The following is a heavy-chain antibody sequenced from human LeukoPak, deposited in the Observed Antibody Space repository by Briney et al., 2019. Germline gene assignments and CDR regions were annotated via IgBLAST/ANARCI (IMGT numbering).Heavy chain of an antibody. CDR3: VVVVEPPDSDGFDV. V-gene: IGHV3-74*01. CDR2: INADGSTA. J-gene: IGHJ3*01. CDR1: GFTFGNSW. Sequence: GGSLRLSCAASGFTFGNSWVYWVRQAPGKGLVWVSLINADGSTATYADSVKGRFTITRDNARNTLSLQMNSLTIEDTAVYYCVVVVEPPDSDGFDVWGQGTMITVSS. D-gene: IGHD1-14*01.